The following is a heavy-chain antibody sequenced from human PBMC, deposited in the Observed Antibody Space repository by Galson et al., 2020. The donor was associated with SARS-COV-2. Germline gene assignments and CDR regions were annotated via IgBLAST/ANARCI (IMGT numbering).Heavy chain of an antibody. CDR2: ISGSGGST. D-gene: IGHD2-2*03. Sequence: GESLKISCAASGFTFSSYAMSWVRQAPGKGLEWVSAISGSGGSTYYADSVKGRFTISRDNSKNTLYLQMNSLRAEDTAVYYCAKEMDEYYYYGMDVWGQGTTVTVSS. J-gene: IGHJ6*02. V-gene: IGHV3-23*01. CDR3: AKEMDEYYYYGMDV. CDR1: GFTFSSYA.